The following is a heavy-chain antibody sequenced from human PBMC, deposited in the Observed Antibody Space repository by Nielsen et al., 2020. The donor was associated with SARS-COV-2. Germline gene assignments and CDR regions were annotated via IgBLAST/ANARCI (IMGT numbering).Heavy chain of an antibody. Sequence: GESLKISCEGSGYSFTSHWITWVRQMPGKGLEWMGRIDLSDSYTDYSPSFRGHVAMSVDKSISTAYLHWSSLKASDSAIYYCARYSSQYYYYYNMDVWGKGITVTVSS. V-gene: IGHV5-10-1*01. D-gene: IGHD6-13*01. CDR1: GYSFTSHW. CDR3: ARYSSQYYYYYNMDV. CDR2: IDLSDSYT. J-gene: IGHJ6*03.